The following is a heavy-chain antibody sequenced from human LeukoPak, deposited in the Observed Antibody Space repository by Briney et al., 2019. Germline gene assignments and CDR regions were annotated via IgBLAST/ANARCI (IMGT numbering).Heavy chain of an antibody. V-gene: IGHV3-7*01. CDR1: GFTFSSYW. D-gene: IGHD6-19*01. CDR3: AKSVAVAGYYYYGMDV. Sequence: PGGSLRLSCAASGFTFSSYWMSWVRQAPGKGLEWVANIKQDGSEKYYVDSVKGRFTISRDNAKNSLYLQMNSLRAEDTAVYYCAKSVAVAGYYYYGMDVWGQGTTVTVSS. CDR2: IKQDGSEK. J-gene: IGHJ6*02.